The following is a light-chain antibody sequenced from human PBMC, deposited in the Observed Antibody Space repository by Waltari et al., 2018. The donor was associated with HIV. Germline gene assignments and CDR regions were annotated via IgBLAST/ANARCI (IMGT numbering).Light chain of an antibody. CDR2: TNK. CDR1: SPNIGRNT. CDR3: GVWDDSLNGQV. J-gene: IGLJ2*01. Sequence: QSVLTQPPSASGTPGQRVTISCSGSSPNIGRNTVNWYQQLPGTAPKLLIYTNKQRPSWVPDRCAGSKSGTSASLAISGLHSDDEAHYYCGVWDDSLNGQVFGGGTKLTVL. V-gene: IGLV1-44*01.